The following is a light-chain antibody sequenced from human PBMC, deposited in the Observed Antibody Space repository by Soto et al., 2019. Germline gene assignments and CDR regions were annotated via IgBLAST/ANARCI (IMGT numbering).Light chain of an antibody. CDR1: QGIGNG. J-gene: IGKJ4*01. Sequence: AIQMTQSPSSLSASVGDRVTITCRASQGIGNGLAWYQQKPGKAPKLLIYAASTLQSGVPSRFSGSGSGTDFTLTISNLQPGDLAAYYCLQEVHFPLSFGGGTEVEIK. CDR3: LQEVHFPLS. V-gene: IGKV1-6*02. CDR2: AAS.